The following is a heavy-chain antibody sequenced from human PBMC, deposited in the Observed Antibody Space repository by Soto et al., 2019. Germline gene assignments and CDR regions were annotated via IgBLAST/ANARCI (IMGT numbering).Heavy chain of an antibody. Sequence: QSQTLSLTCAISGDSVSSNSAAWNWIRQSPSRGLEWLGRTYYRSKWYNDYAVSVKSRITINPDTSKNQFSLQLNSVTPEDTAVYYCARTRRYCSSTSCYSIFYYMDVWGKGTTVTVSS. D-gene: IGHD2-2*01. V-gene: IGHV6-1*01. CDR3: ARTRRYCSSTSCYSIFYYMDV. J-gene: IGHJ6*03. CDR2: TYYRSKWYN. CDR1: GDSVSSNSAA.